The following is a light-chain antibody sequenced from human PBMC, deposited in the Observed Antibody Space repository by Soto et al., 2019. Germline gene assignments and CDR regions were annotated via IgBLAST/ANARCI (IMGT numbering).Light chain of an antibody. J-gene: IGKJ5*01. CDR2: GAS. CDR1: QSVGSN. Sequence: EVVLTQSPATLSVSPGAGATLSCRASQSVGSNLAWYQQKPGQTPRVLIYGASTRAIGIPARFSGSGFGTEFTLTISSLEPEDFAVYYCQQRSNWPPITFGQGTRLEIK. CDR3: QQRSNWPPIT. V-gene: IGKV3-11*01.